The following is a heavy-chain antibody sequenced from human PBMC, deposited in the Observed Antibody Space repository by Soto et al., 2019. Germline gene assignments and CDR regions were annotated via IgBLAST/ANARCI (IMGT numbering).Heavy chain of an antibody. Sequence: GGLIRVSSTAAGVTFRDFAMSRIRKNTGKGLEWVSIIRDSGGSANYADSVQGRFTISRDNSKNTLYLQINSLRAEDTAIYYCVREGSGWYSRASFAFWGRGTMVTVSS. CDR3: VREGSGWYSRASFAF. CDR2: IRDSGGSA. V-gene: IGHV3-23*01. J-gene: IGHJ2*01. D-gene: IGHD6-19*01. CDR1: GVTFRDFA.